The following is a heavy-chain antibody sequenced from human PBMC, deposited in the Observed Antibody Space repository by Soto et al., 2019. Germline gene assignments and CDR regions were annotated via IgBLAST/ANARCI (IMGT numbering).Heavy chain of an antibody. CDR3: ARASDGYNSPVDY. J-gene: IGHJ4*02. CDR1: GGSISSGDYY. Sequence: PSETLSLTCTVSGGSISSGDYYWSWIRQPPGKGLEWIGYIYYSGSTYYNPSLKSRVTISVDTSKNQFSLKLSSVTAADTAVYYCARASDGYNSPVDYWGQGTLVTVSS. V-gene: IGHV4-30-4*01. D-gene: IGHD5-12*01. CDR2: IYYSGST.